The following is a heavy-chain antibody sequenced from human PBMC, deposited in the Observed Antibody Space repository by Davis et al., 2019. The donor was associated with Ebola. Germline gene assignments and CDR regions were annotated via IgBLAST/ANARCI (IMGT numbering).Heavy chain of an antibody. CDR1: GYTLTDLS. D-gene: IGHD5-12*01. V-gene: IGHV1-46*03. J-gene: IGHJ3*02. Sequence: AASVKVSCKVSGYTLTDLSMYWVRQAPGQGLEWMGMINPNDGRTIYAQKFQGRVTVTRDTSTTTVYMDLSSLRSGDTALYYCTTPGGQDSGYDVFDIWGQGTMVTVSS. CDR3: TTPGGQDSGYDVFDI. CDR2: INPNDGRT.